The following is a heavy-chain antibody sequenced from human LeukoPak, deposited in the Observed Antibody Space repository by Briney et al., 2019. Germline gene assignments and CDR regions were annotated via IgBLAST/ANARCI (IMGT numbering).Heavy chain of an antibody. CDR3: ARRELVDIVATTY. Sequence: VASVKVSCKASGYTFTGYFMHWVRQAPGQGLEWMGWINPNSGGTNYAQKFQGRVTMTRDTSISTAYMELSRLRSDDTAVYYCARRELVDIVATTYWGQGTLVTVSS. D-gene: IGHD5-12*01. CDR2: INPNSGGT. CDR1: GYTFTGYF. J-gene: IGHJ4*02. V-gene: IGHV1-2*02.